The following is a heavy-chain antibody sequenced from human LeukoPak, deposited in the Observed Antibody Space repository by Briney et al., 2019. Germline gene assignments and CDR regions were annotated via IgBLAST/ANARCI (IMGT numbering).Heavy chain of an antibody. V-gene: IGHV1-2*02. CDR1: GYTFTGYY. J-gene: IGHJ1*01. CDR2: INPNSGGT. Sequence: GASVKVSCKASGYTFTGYYMHWVRQAPGQGLEWMGWINPNSGGTNYAQKFQGRVTMTRDTSISTAYMELSRLRSDDTAVYYCARGSISSGSYPEYFQHWGQGTLVTVSS. CDR3: ARGSISSGSYPEYFQH. D-gene: IGHD6-19*01.